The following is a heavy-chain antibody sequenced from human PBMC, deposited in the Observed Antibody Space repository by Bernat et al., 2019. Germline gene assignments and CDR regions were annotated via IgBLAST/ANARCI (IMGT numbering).Heavy chain of an antibody. J-gene: IGHJ6*02. CDR1: GFTFSSYA. V-gene: IGHV3-30-3*01. Sequence: QVQLVESGGGVVQPGRSLRLSCAASGFTFSSYAMHWVRQAPGKGLEWVAVISYDGSNKYYADSVKGRFTISRDNSKNTLYLQMNSLRAEDTAVYYCARAGDGDYFELTTYYCYGMDVWGQGTTVTVSS. CDR3: ARAGDGDYFELTTYYCYGMDV. D-gene: IGHD4-17*01. CDR2: ISYDGSNK.